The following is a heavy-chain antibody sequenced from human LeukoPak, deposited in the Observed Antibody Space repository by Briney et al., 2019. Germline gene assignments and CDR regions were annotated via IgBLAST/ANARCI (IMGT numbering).Heavy chain of an antibody. D-gene: IGHD2-2*01. V-gene: IGHV1-69*13. CDR1: GGTFSSYA. Sequence: ASVKVSCKASGGTFSSYAISWVRQAPGQGLEWMGGIIPIFGTANYAQKFQGRVTITADESTSTAYMELSSLRSEDTAVYYCALGYCSSTSCYAKYYYYGMGVWGKGTTVTVSS. CDR2: IIPIFGTA. J-gene: IGHJ6*04. CDR3: ALGYCSSTSCYAKYYYYGMGV.